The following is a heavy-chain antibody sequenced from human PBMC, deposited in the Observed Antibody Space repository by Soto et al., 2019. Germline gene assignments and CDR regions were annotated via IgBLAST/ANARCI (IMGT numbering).Heavy chain of an antibody. D-gene: IGHD3-3*01. CDR2: IYWDDDK. J-gene: IGHJ4*02. Sequence: QITLNESGPTVVRPTEPLTLTCRFSGFSLTTSGVGVGWIRQSPGKAPEWLALIYWDDDKRYSASLTSRLTITKDTSKNQVVLTVSDLDPTDTATYYCAHRVLRTVFGLVTTTAIYFDFWGQVTPVAVSS. V-gene: IGHV2-5*02. CDR1: GFSLTTSGVG. CDR3: AHRVLRTVFGLVTTTAIYFDF.